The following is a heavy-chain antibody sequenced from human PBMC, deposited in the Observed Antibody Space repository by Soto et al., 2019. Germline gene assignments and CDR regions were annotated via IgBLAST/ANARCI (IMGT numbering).Heavy chain of an antibody. CDR3: ARGRLRYCSSTSCHGLYY. J-gene: IGHJ4*02. CDR2: INHSGST. Sequence: KPSETLSLTCAVYGGSFSGYYWSWIRQPPGKGLEWIGEINHSGSTNYNPSLKSRVTISVDTSKNQFSLKLSSVTAADTAVYYCARGRLRYCSSTSCHGLYYWGQGTLVTVCS. V-gene: IGHV4-34*01. CDR1: GGSFSGYY. D-gene: IGHD2-2*01.